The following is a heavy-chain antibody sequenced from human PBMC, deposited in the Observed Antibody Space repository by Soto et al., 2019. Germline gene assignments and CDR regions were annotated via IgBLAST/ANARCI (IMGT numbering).Heavy chain of an antibody. D-gene: IGHD1-26*01. CDR1: GGSFSGYY. V-gene: IGHV4-34*01. J-gene: IGHJ6*02. CDR2: INHSGST. Sequence: PSETLSLTCAVYGGSFSGYYWSWIRQPPGKGLEWIGEINHSGSTNYSPSFQGHVTISADKSISTAYLQWSSLKASDTAMYYCARRGSYGPYYYYGMDVWGQGTTVTVSS. CDR3: ARRGSYGPYYYYGMDV.